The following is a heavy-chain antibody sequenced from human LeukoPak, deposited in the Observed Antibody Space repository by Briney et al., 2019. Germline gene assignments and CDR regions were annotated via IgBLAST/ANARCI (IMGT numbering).Heavy chain of an antibody. CDR2: IKSKTDGGTT. Sequence: GGSLRLSCAASGFTFSNAWMSCARQAPGKGLEWVGRIKSKTDGGTTDYAAPVKGRFTISRDDSKNTLYLQMNSLKTEDTAVYYCTTPYYDFWTGGDYWGQGTLVTVSS. CDR3: TTPYYDFWTGGDY. D-gene: IGHD3-3*01. J-gene: IGHJ4*02. V-gene: IGHV3-15*01. CDR1: GFTFSNAW.